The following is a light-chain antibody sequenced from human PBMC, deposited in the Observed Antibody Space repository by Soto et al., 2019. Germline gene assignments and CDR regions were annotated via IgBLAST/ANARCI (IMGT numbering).Light chain of an antibody. J-gene: IGKJ1*01. Sequence: DIQMTQSPSTLSASVGDRVTITCRASHSIRYWLAWFQQKAGKAPKLLIYEASRLESGVPSRISGSGSGTEFTLTISSLQPDDFATYYCQHYNSYSEAFGQGTKVDIK. V-gene: IGKV1-5*03. CDR1: HSIRYW. CDR3: QHYNSYSEA. CDR2: EAS.